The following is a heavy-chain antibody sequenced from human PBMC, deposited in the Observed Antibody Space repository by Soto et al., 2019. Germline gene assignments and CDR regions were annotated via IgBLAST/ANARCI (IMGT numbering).Heavy chain of an antibody. D-gene: IGHD3-3*01. Sequence: QVQLQQWGAGLLKPSETLSLTCAVYGGSFSGYYWSWIRQPPGKGLEWIGEINHSGSTNYKPSLKSRVTISVDTSKNQFSLKLSSVTAADTAVYYCARGRVFGVVIRFRNWFDPWGQGTLVTVSS. CDR1: GGSFSGYY. J-gene: IGHJ5*02. CDR2: INHSGST. CDR3: ARGRVFGVVIRFRNWFDP. V-gene: IGHV4-34*01.